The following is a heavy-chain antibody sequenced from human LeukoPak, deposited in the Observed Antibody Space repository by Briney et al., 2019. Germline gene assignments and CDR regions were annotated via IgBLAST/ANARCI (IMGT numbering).Heavy chain of an antibody. Sequence: GSLRLSCAASGFTFSSYAMSWVRQAPGKGLEWVSAISGSGGSTYYADSVKGRFTISRDNSKNTLYLQMNSLRAEDTAVYYCAKYNILTGYPEGAFDIWGQGTMVTVSS. CDR2: ISGSGGST. CDR3: AKYNILTGYPEGAFDI. CDR1: GFTFSSYA. D-gene: IGHD3-9*01. J-gene: IGHJ3*02. V-gene: IGHV3-23*01.